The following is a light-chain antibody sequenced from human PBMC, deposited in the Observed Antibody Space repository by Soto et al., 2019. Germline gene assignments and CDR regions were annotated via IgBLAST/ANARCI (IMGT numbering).Light chain of an antibody. CDR2: EGN. Sequence: QSVLTQPASVSGSPGQSVTISCTAIGSDVGNYKIVSWYQQHPGKAPKLIIYEGNKRPSGLSNRFSGSESGNTASLTISGLQAEDEADYYCCTYASSSTLFGGGTKVTVL. CDR3: CTYASSSTL. V-gene: IGLV2-23*01. J-gene: IGLJ2*01. CDR1: GSDVGNYKI.